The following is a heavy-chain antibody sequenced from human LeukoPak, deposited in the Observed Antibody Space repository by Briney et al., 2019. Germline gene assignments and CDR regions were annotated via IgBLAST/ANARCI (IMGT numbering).Heavy chain of an antibody. V-gene: IGHV1-46*01. D-gene: IGHD3-10*01. Sequence: ASVKVSCKVSGYTLTELSMHWVRQAPGQGLEWMGIINPSGGSTSYAQKFQGRVTMTRDTSTSTVYMELSSLRSEDTAVYYCARSMVRTQFDYWGQGTLVTVSS. CDR2: INPSGGST. J-gene: IGHJ4*02. CDR3: ARSMVRTQFDY. CDR1: GYTLTELS.